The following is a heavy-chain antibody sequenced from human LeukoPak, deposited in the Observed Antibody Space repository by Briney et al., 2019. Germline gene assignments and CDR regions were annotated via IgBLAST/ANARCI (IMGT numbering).Heavy chain of an antibody. CDR2: MNPNSGNT. J-gene: IGHJ5*02. CDR1: GYTFTSYD. V-gene: IGHV1-8*01. Sequence: ASVKVSCKASGYTFTSYDINWVRQATGQGLEWMGWMNPNSGNTGYAQKFQGRVTMTRNTSISTVYMELSSLRSEDTAVYYCARGPPSSYDSSGYSWFDPWGQGTLVTVSS. CDR3: ARGPPSSYDSSGYSWFDP. D-gene: IGHD3-22*01.